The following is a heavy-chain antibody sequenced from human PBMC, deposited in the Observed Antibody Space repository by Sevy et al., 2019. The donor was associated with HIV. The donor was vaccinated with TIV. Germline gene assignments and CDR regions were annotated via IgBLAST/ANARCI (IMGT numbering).Heavy chain of an antibody. CDR2: IIPILGIA. D-gene: IGHD2-15*01. J-gene: IGHJ6*02. CDR1: GGTFSSYA. V-gene: IGHV1-69*04. CDR3: ASDSGGSRTSVSYYYGMDV. Sequence: ASVKVSCKASGGTFSSYAISWVRQAPGQGLEWMGRIIPILGIANYAQKFQGRVTITADKSTSTAYMELSSLRSEDTAVYYCASDSGGSRTSVSYYYGMDVWGQWTTVTVSS.